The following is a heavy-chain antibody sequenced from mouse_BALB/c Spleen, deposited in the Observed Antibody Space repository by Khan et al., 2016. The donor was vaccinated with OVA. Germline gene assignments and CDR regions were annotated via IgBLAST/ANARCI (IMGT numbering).Heavy chain of an antibody. V-gene: IGHV1-77*01. J-gene: IGHJ3*01. CDR3: ARRNYFGYTFAY. CDR1: GYTFTDYY. Sequence: QVQLQQPGAELARPGASVKLSCKASGYTFTDYYINWVKQRTGQGLEWIGEISPGSGDTYYNERFKGKATLTADKSSSTAYMQLSSLTSKASAVYFCARRNYFGYTFAYWGQGTLVTVSA. D-gene: IGHD1-2*01. CDR2: ISPGSGDT.